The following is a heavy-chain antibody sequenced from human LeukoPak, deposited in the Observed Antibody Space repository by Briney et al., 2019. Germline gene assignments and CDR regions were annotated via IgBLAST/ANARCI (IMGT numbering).Heavy chain of an antibody. CDR1: GYSISTSYY. J-gene: IGHJ4*02. V-gene: IGHV4-38-2*02. D-gene: IGHD6-19*01. CDR3: ARVSREVTGTGNFDY. CDR2: IYHSGNT. Sequence: SETLSLTCTVSGYSISTSYYWGWIRQPPGKGLEWIGSIYHSGNTYYNPSLKSRVTISVDTSKNEFSLEMRSITAADTAVYFCARVSREVTGTGNFDYWGQGTLATVSS.